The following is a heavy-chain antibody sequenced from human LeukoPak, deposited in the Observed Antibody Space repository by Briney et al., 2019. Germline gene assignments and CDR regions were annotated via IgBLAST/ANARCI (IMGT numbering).Heavy chain of an antibody. V-gene: IGHV3-21*01. Sequence: GGSLRLSCAASGFTFSTYSMNWVRQAPGKGLEWVSSISTGSSYISYADSVKGRFTISRDNAKNSLYLQMNSPRAEDTAVYYCATDSSIAAEVDYWGQGTPVTVSS. CDR1: GFTFSTYS. D-gene: IGHD6-6*01. CDR3: ATDSSIAAEVDY. CDR2: ISTGSSYI. J-gene: IGHJ4*02.